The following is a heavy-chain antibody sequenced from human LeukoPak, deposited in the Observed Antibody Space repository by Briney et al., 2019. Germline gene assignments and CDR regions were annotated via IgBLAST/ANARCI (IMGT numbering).Heavy chain of an antibody. D-gene: IGHD6-13*01. CDR2: ISSSSSYI. CDR1: GFTFSSYS. Sequence: GGSLRLSCAASGFTFSSYSMNWVRQAPGKGLEWVSSISSSSSYIYYADSVKGRFTISRGNAKNSLYLQMNSLRAEDTAVYYCARERREAASFDYWGQGTLVTVSS. V-gene: IGHV3-21*01. J-gene: IGHJ4*02. CDR3: ARERREAASFDY.